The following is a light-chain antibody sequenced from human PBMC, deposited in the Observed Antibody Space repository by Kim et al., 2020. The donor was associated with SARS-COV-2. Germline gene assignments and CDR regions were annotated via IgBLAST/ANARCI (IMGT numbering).Light chain of an antibody. CDR1: QSISTY. CDR3: QQSYSTPDT. CDR2: DVS. Sequence: DIQMTQVPSSLSAFVGDRVMITCRASQSISTYLNWYQQKPGNAPKALIYDVSTLQSGVPSRFSGSGSGTDFTLTISSLQPEDCATYYCQQSYSTPDTFGKGTK. J-gene: IGKJ2*01. V-gene: IGKV1-39*01.